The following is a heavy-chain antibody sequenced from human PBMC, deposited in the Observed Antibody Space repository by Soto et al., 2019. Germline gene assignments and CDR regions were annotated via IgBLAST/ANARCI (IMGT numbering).Heavy chain of an antibody. V-gene: IGHV1-2*04. Sequence: ASVKVSCKASGYSFTGYYMHWVRQTPGQGLEWMGWINPNSGGTNYAQKFQGWVTMTRDTSISTAYMELSRLRSDDTAVYYCAREGGYSSGWDPYYFDYWGQGTLVTVSS. CDR1: GYSFTGYY. CDR2: INPNSGGT. CDR3: AREGGYSSGWDPYYFDY. J-gene: IGHJ4*02. D-gene: IGHD6-19*01.